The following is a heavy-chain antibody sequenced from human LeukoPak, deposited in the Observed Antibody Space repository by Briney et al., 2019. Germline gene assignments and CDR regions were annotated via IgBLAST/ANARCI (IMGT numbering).Heavy chain of an antibody. CDR2: ISGSGGST. CDR3: AKDRATYYDILTGYYYDY. CDR1: GFTFSSYA. V-gene: IGHV3-23*01. D-gene: IGHD3-9*01. J-gene: IGHJ4*02. Sequence: PGGSLRLSCAASGFTFSSYAMSWVRQAPGKGLEWVSAISGSGGSTYYADSVKGRFTISRDNSKNTLYLQMNSLRAEDTAVYYCAKDRATYYDILTGYYYDYWGQGTLVTVSS.